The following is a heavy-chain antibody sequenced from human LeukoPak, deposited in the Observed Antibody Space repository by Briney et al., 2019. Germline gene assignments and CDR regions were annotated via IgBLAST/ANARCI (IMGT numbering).Heavy chain of an antibody. CDR1: GGSFSGYY. J-gene: IGHJ4*02. CDR3: ARHPTYYYGSGSYPFDY. V-gene: IGHV4-34*01. D-gene: IGHD3-10*01. CDR2: INHSGST. Sequence: SETLSLTCAVYGGSFSGYYWSWIRQPPGKGLEWIGEINHSGSTNYNPSLKSRVTISVDTSKNQFSLKLGSVTAADTAVYYCARHPTYYYGSGSYPFDYWGQGTLVTVSS.